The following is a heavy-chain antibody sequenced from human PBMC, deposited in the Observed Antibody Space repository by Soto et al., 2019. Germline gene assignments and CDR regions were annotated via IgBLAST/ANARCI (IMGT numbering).Heavy chain of an antibody. D-gene: IGHD3-10*01. Sequence: PSETLSLTCTVSGGSISSYYWSWIRQPPGKGLEWIGYIYYSGSTNYNPSLKSRVTISVDTSKNQFSLKLSSVTAADTAVYYCARDVYGSGDNWFDPWGQGTQVTVSS. CDR3: ARDVYGSGDNWFDP. V-gene: IGHV4-59*01. CDR1: GGSISSYY. CDR2: IYYSGST. J-gene: IGHJ5*02.